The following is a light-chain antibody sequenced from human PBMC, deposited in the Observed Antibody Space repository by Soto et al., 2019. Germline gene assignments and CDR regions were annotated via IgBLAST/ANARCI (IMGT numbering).Light chain of an antibody. J-gene: IGLJ1*01. V-gene: IGLV2-11*01. CDR1: SSDVGGYNS. CDR3: GTWDSSLSALYV. CDR2: DVT. Sequence: QSALTQPRSVSGSPGQSVTISCTGTSSDVGGYNSVSWYQQHPGKAPKLMISDVTKRPSGVPDRFSGSKSGNTASLTISGLQAEDEADYYCGTWDSSLSALYVFGTGTKVTVL.